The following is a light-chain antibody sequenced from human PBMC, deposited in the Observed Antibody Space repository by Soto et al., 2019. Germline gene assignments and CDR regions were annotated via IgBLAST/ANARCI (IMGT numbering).Light chain of an antibody. CDR2: EVN. CDR3: SSYVRSTSFA. Sequence: QSALTQPPSASGSPGQSVTISCTGTSSDFGTYNFVSWYQQHPGKAPKLMIYEVNKRPSGVPDRFPGSKSGNTASLTVSGLQAEDEADYYCSSYVRSTSFAFGGGTKLTVL. CDR1: SSDFGTYNF. V-gene: IGLV2-8*01. J-gene: IGLJ2*01.